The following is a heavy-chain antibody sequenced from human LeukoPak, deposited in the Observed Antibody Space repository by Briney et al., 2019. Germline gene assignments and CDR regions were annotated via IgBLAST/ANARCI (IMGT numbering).Heavy chain of an antibody. V-gene: IGHV4-34*01. Sequence: SETLSLTCAVYGGSFSGYYWTWIRQSPGKGMEWIGDINHSGSTNYNPPLKSRFIISVDTSKNQFSLKLTSVSAADTAVYYCTRRSGKAVAGVNWFDPWGQGTRVIVSS. CDR3: TRRSGKAVAGVNWFDP. CDR1: GGSFSGYY. CDR2: INHSGST. J-gene: IGHJ5*02. D-gene: IGHD6-19*01.